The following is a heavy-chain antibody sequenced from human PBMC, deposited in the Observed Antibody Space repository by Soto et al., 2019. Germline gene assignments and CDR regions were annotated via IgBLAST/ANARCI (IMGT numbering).Heavy chain of an antibody. V-gene: IGHV1-18*04. J-gene: IGHJ4*02. Sequence: QVQLVQSGAEVKKPGASVKVSCKASGYDFSSYGISWVRQAPGQGLEWMGWISASNGNRDYAQQFQGRVTMTSDISRTTAYMELRSLRSDDTAVYYCVRDPPRNDYWGQGTLVNVSS. CDR3: VRDPPRNDY. CDR1: GYDFSSYG. CDR2: ISASNGNR.